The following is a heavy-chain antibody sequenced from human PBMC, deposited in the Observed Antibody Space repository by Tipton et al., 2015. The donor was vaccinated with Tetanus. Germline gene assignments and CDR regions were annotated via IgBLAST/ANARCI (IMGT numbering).Heavy chain of an antibody. CDR3: TRANHEFPKKGPFDS. V-gene: IGHV4-61*08. Sequence: TLSLTCAVSGASISSRAYYWTWIRQHPGKGLEWLAYISDSGLTNSNYFLKSRITISRDTSRNQFSLRLTSVTAADTAVYYCTRANHEFPKKGPFDSWGQGTLVIVS. D-gene: IGHD3-10*01. J-gene: IGHJ4*02. CDR2: ISDSGLT. CDR1: GASISSRAYY.